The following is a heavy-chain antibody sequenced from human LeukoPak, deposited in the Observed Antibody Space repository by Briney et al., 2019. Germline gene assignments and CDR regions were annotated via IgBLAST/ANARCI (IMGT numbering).Heavy chain of an antibody. J-gene: IGHJ3*02. Sequence: SETLSLTCTVSGGSISSSSYYWGWNRQPPGKGLEWIGSIYYSGSTYYNPSLKSRVTISVDTSKNQFSLKLSSVTAADTAVYYCARAGIAAAGLDAFDIWGQGTMVTVSS. CDR1: GGSISSSSYY. CDR2: IYYSGST. V-gene: IGHV4-39*07. CDR3: ARAGIAAAGLDAFDI. D-gene: IGHD6-13*01.